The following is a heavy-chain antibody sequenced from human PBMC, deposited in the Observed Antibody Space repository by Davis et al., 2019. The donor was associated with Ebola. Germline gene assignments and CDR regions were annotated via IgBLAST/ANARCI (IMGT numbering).Heavy chain of an antibody. Sequence: AASVKVSCKASGYTFTSYGISWVRQAPGQGLEWMGWISANNRNTNYSQKFQGRVTMTTDTSTSTAYMELRSLRSDDTAVYYCARDPPPLIIMVRGRLDPWGQGTLVTVSS. V-gene: IGHV1-18*04. D-gene: IGHD3-10*01. CDR1: GYTFTSYG. CDR3: ARDPPPLIIMVRGRLDP. CDR2: ISANNRNT. J-gene: IGHJ5*02.